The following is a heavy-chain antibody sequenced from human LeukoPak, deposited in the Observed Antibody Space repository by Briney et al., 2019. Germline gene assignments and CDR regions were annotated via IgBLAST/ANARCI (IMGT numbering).Heavy chain of an antibody. CDR2: IYTSGST. CDR1: GGSISSYY. D-gene: IGHD3-10*01. Sequence: SETLSLTCTVSGGSISSYYWSWIRQPPGKGLEWIRYIYTSGSTNYNPSLKSRVTISVDTSKNQFSLKLSSVTAADTAVYYCARRSWGVYYFDYWGQGTLVTVSS. J-gene: IGHJ4*02. V-gene: IGHV4-4*09. CDR3: ARRSWGVYYFDY.